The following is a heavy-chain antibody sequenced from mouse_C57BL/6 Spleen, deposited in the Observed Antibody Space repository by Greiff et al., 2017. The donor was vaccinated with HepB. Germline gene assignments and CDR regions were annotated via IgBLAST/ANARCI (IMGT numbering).Heavy chain of an antibody. CDR1: GYTFTSYW. CDR2: IHPNSGST. V-gene: IGHV1-64*01. Sequence: QVQLKQPGAELVKPGASVKLSCKASGYTFTSYWMHWVKQRPGQGLEWIGMIHPNSGSTNYNEKFKSKATLTVDKSSSTSYMQLCSLTSEDSAVYYCARGTTVVAPYWYFAVWGTGTTVTVSS. J-gene: IGHJ1*03. D-gene: IGHD1-1*01. CDR3: ARGTTVVAPYWYFAV.